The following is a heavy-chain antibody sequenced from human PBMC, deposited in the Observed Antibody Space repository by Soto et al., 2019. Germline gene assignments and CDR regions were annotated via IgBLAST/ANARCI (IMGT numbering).Heavy chain of an antibody. Sequence: GTLRLSCEPAGFCFTSYAMSWVRQAPGRGLEWVSATSGSGDTTYYADYVKGRFTISRDNSEKRLYLQMKSLRAEDTAVYYCAKMVHGGYVSYFESWGQGTLGTVPS. CDR1: GFCFTSYA. CDR3: AKMVHGGYVSYFES. CDR2: TSGSGDTT. D-gene: IGHD5-12*01. V-gene: IGHV3-23*01. J-gene: IGHJ4*02.